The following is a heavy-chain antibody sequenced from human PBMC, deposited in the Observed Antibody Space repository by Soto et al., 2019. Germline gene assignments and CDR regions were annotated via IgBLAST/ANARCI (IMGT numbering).Heavy chain of an antibody. CDR2: INPMFGTA. V-gene: IGHV1-69*14. D-gene: IGHD2-15*01. J-gene: IGHJ5*02. CDR1: GGTFSSYT. CDR3: AKAGGEIVLVSWFDP. Sequence: QVQLVQYGAEVKKPGSSVRVSCKASGGTFSSYTISWFRQAPGQGLEWIGGINPMFGTACYAQKFQDRVTTTADKFVRTAYIEVRSLRSEDTAVYYCAKAGGEIVLVSWFDPWGQGTLFTVSS.